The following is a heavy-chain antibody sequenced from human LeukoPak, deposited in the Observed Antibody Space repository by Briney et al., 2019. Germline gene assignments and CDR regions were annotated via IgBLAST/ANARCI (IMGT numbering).Heavy chain of an antibody. J-gene: IGHJ4*02. CDR3: ARELRYFDWLPTLDY. CDR2: ISTSGSTI. D-gene: IGHD3-9*01. CDR1: GFTFRSYE. V-gene: IGHV3-48*03. Sequence: GGSLRLSCAASGFTFRSYEMNWVRQAPGKGLEWVSYISTSGSTIYYADSVKGRFSISRDNAKNSPYLQMNSLRAEDTAVYYCARELRYFDWLPTLDYWGQGTLVTVSS.